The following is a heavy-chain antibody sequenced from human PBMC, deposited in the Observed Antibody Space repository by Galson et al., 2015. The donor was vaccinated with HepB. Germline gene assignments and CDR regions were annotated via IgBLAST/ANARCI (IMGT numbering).Heavy chain of an antibody. Sequence: SLRLSCAASGFTFSSYAMHWVRQAPGKGLEWVAVISYDGSNKYYADSVKGRFTISRDNSKNTLYLQMNSLRAEDTAVYYCARYGDHRACDYWGQGTLVTVSS. J-gene: IGHJ4*02. CDR3: ARYGDHRACDY. CDR2: ISYDGSNK. V-gene: IGHV3-30*04. D-gene: IGHD4-17*01. CDR1: GFTFSSYA.